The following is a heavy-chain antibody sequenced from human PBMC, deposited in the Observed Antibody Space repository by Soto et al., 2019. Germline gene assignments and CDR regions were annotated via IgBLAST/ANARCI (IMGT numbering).Heavy chain of an antibody. Sequence: SETLSLTCPVSGGSISSSSYYWGWIRQPPGKGLEWIGSIYYSGSTYYNPSLKSRVTISVDTSKNQFSLKLSSVTAADTAVYYCVILWFGELPELDYWGQGTLVTVSS. CDR3: VILWFGELPELDY. D-gene: IGHD3-10*01. CDR2: IYYSGST. J-gene: IGHJ4*02. V-gene: IGHV4-39*01. CDR1: GGSISSSSYY.